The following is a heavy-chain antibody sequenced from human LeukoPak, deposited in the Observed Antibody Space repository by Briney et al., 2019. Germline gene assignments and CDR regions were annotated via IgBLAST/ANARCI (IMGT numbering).Heavy chain of an antibody. Sequence: GGAPRLSCASSGFLFRSYAMGWVRPAPGEGLEWVSANSGSGGSTYYADSGKGRFTIARDNAKNTLYLQMSSLRGEDTVVYYCAKFRVEMATTFDYWGQGTLVTVSS. J-gene: IGHJ4*02. CDR2: NSGSGGST. CDR1: GFLFRSYA. D-gene: IGHD5-24*01. V-gene: IGHV3-23*01. CDR3: AKFRVEMATTFDY.